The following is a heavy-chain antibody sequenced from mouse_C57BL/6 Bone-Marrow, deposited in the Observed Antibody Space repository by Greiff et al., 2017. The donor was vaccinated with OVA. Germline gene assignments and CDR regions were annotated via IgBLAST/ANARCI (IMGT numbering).Heavy chain of an antibody. V-gene: IGHV14-4*01. J-gene: IGHJ4*01. Sequence: LVESGAELVRPGASVKLSCTASGFNIKDDYMHWVKQRPEQGLEWIGWIDPENGDTEYASKFQGKATITADTSSNTAYLQLSSLTSEDTAVYYCTTLSHAMDYWGQGTSVTVSS. CDR3: TTLSHAMDY. CDR1: GFNIKDDY. CDR2: IDPENGDT. D-gene: IGHD1-1*01.